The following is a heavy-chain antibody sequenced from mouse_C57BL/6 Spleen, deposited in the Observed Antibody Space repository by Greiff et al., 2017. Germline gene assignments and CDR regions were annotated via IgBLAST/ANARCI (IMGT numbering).Heavy chain of an antibody. J-gene: IGHJ2*01. CDR3: ARWGFVTTVVAPYY. D-gene: IGHD1-1*01. Sequence: VQLQQPGAELVRPGSSVKLSCKASGYTFTSYWMHWVKQRPIQGLEWIGNIDPSDSETHYNQKFKDKATLTVDKSSSTAYMQLSRLTSEDSAVYYCARWGFVTTVVAPYYWGQGTPLTVSS. CDR1: GYTFTSYW. CDR2: IDPSDSET. V-gene: IGHV1-52*01.